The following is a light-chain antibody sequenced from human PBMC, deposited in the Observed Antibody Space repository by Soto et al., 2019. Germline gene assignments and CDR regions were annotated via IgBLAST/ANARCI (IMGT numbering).Light chain of an antibody. CDR1: TGAVTSGHY. V-gene: IGLV7-46*01. Sequence: QAVVTQEPSLTVSPGGTVTLTCGSSTGAVTSGHYPYWFQQKPGQAPRTLIYDTSNKHSWTPARFSGSLLGGKAALTLSGAQPEDEAEYYCFLSYSGARSAVFGGGTQLTVL. CDR3: FLSYSGARSAV. J-gene: IGLJ7*01. CDR2: DTS.